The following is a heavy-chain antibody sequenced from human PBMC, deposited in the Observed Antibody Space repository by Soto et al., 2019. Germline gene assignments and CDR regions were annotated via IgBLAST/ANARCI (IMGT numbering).Heavy chain of an antibody. CDR1: GCTFSSFS. CDR2: MSSEGGRI. J-gene: IGHJ4*02. D-gene: IGHD2-21*01. Sequence: WRSLRLSCSASGCTFSSFSMHLVRQAPGKGLEYVSHMSSEGGRIYYADSLKGRFTISRDNSKNMLYLQMSSLRPDDSAVYYCVKGRGGANYDCCDWGQGTQVTVSS. V-gene: IGHV3-64D*06. CDR3: VKGRGGANYDCCD.